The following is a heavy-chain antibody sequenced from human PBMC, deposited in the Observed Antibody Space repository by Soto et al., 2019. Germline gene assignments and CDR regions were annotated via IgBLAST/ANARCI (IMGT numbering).Heavy chain of an antibody. D-gene: IGHD2-21*02. CDR3: ASSIVVVTALDY. CDR1: GYTFTSYA. V-gene: IGHV1-3*05. J-gene: IGHJ4*02. Sequence: QVQLVQSGAEEKKPGASVKVSCKASGYTFTSYAMHWVRQAPGQRLEWMGWINAGNGNTKYSQKFQGRVTITRDTSASTAYMEFSNLRSDDTAVYYCASSIVVVTALDYWGQGTLVTVYS. CDR2: INAGNGNT.